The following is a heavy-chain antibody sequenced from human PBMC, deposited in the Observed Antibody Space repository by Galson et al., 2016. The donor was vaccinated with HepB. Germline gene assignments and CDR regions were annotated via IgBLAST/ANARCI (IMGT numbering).Heavy chain of an antibody. D-gene: IGHD3-10*01. CDR3: ARDLSFGGGSTWYDVMDV. J-gene: IGHJ6*02. CDR1: GFTFSTYW. CDR2: INQGGSEE. Sequence: SLRLSCAASGFTFSTYWMTWVRQAPGKGLEWVANINQGGSEENYVDSMKGRFTISRDNAKNSLFLQINSLRAEDAAVYYCARDLSFGGGSTWYDVMDVWGQGTTGTVSS. V-gene: IGHV3-7*05.